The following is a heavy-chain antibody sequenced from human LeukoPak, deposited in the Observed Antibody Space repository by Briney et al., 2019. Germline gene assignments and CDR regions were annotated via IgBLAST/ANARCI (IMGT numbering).Heavy chain of an antibody. CDR1: GGSISSYY. CDR2: IYYSGST. V-gene: IGHV4-59*01. D-gene: IGHD6-19*01. J-gene: IGHJ4*02. CDR3: ARALRRNIGSGWYRLDY. Sequence: SETLSLTCTVSGGSISSYYWSWIRQPPGKGLEWIGYIYYSGSTNYNPSLKSRVTISVDTSKNQFSLKLSSVTAADMAVYYCARALRRNIGSGWYRLDYWGQGTLVTVSS.